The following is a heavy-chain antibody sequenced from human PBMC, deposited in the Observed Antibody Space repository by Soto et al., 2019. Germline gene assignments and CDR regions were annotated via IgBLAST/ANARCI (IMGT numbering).Heavy chain of an antibody. CDR2: IKSKTDGGTT. CDR1: GFTFSNAW. Sequence: EVQLVESGGGLVKPGGSLRLSCAASGFTFSNAWMSWVRQAPGKGLEWVGRIKSKTDGGTTDYAAPVKGRFTISREDSKNTLYLQMNSLKTEDTAVYYCTTDPINMVRGVIDYWGQGTLVTVSS. CDR3: TTDPINMVRGVIDY. V-gene: IGHV3-15*01. D-gene: IGHD3-10*01. J-gene: IGHJ4*02.